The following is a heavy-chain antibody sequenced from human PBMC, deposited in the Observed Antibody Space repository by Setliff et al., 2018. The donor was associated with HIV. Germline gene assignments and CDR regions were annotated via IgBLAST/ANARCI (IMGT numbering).Heavy chain of an antibody. CDR3: ARWVIRGYNYGLGGEFDP. Sequence: ASVKVSCKASGGTFSSYAMTWVRQAPGQGLEWLGGIIPILGTSNFAQKFQDRATFTADESTSTAYMELSSLRSEDTAVYYCARWVIRGYNYGLGGEFDPWGQGTLVTVSS. CDR1: GGTFSSYA. J-gene: IGHJ5*02. D-gene: IGHD5-18*01. V-gene: IGHV1-69*13. CDR2: IIPILGTS.